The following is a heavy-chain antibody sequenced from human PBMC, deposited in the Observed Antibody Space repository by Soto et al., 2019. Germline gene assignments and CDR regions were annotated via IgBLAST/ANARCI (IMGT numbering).Heavy chain of an antibody. V-gene: IGHV3-23*01. CDR3: AKTRAGWSVPLDS. D-gene: IGHD6-19*01. J-gene: IGHJ4*02. Sequence: GGSLRLPCAASGCKIRSYAMSWVRQAPGKGLQWVSTITNVDTDTYYTDSVKGRFTVSRDNSKNTLYLQMNSLRDEDTAVYYCAKTRAGWSVPLDSWGQGALVTVSS. CDR2: ITNVDTDT. CDR1: GCKIRSYA.